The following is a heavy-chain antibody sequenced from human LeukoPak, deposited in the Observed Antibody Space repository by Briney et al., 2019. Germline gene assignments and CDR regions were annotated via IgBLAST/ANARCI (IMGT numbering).Heavy chain of an antibody. CDR2: ITLSSTAI. Sequence: GGSLRLSCVASGFTFSTYNMNWVRQAPGKGLEWVAYITLSSTAIYYADSVKGRFTISRDNAKNSLYLQMNSLRAEDTAVYYCARSSSGSGGYYMDVWGKGTTVTVSS. CDR1: GFTFSTYN. V-gene: IGHV3-48*01. D-gene: IGHD1-26*01. CDR3: ARSSSGSGGYYMDV. J-gene: IGHJ6*03.